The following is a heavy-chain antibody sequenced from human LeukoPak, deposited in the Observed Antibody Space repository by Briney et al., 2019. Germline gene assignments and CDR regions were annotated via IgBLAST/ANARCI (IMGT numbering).Heavy chain of an antibody. Sequence: ASVKVSCKASGYTFTSYYMHWVRQAPGQGLEWMGIINPSGGSTSYAQKFQGRVTMTRDMSTSTVYMELSSLRSEDTAVYYCARMSDYYDSSGYYSLRDYWGQGTLVTVSS. CDR2: INPSGGST. J-gene: IGHJ4*02. V-gene: IGHV1-46*01. CDR3: ARMSDYYDSSGYYSLRDY. D-gene: IGHD3-22*01. CDR1: GYTFTSYY.